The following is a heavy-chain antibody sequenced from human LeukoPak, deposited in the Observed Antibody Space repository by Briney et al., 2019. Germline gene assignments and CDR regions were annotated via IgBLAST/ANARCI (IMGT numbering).Heavy chain of an antibody. CDR2: IKQDGSEK. J-gene: IGHJ6*03. CDR1: GFTFSSYW. V-gene: IGHV3-7*01. Sequence: GGSLRLSCAASGFTFSSYWMTWVRQAPGKGLEWVANIKQDGSEKYSVNSLKGRFTISRDNAKKLLYLQMNSLRVEDTAVYYCARVGPPYYYYYMDVWGKGTTVTVSS. CDR3: ARVGPPYYYYYMDV.